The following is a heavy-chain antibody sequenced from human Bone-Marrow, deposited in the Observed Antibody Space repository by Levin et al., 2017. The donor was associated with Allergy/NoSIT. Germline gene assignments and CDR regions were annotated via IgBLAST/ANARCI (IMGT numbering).Heavy chain of an antibody. D-gene: IGHD6-19*01. CDR1: DFTFKTFY. CDR3: ARGSGWGSNYLDP. J-gene: IGHJ5*02. Sequence: GESLKISCAASDFTFKTFYMNWVRQAPGEGLEWVAYISSSTRITFYADSVKGRFTISRDNAKKTLFLQMNSLRVEDTAKYYCARGSGWGSNYLDPWGLGTLVTVSS. V-gene: IGHV3-48*04. CDR2: ISSSTRIT.